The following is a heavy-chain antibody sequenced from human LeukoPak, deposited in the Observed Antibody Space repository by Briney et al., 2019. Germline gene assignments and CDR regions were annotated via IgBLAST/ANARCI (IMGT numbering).Heavy chain of an antibody. CDR1: GFTFSSYS. Sequence: GGSLSLSCAASGFTFSSYSMNWVRQAPGKGLEWVSSISSSSSYIYYADSVKGRFTISRDNAKNALYLQMHSLRAEDTAVYYCARVPYYDFWSGYQFDYWGQGTLVTVSS. CDR3: ARVPYYDFWSGYQFDY. V-gene: IGHV3-21*01. D-gene: IGHD3-3*01. CDR2: ISSSSSYI. J-gene: IGHJ4*02.